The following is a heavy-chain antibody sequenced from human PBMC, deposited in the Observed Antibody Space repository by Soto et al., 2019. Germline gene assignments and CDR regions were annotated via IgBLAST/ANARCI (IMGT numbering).Heavy chain of an antibody. CDR1: GGTFSSYA. J-gene: IGHJ4*02. Sequence: QVQLVQSGAEVKKPGSSVKVSCKASGGTFSSYAISWVRQAPGQGLEWMGGIIPIFGTANYAQKFQGRVTITADESTSTAYMERSSLRAEDTAVYYCARDRGSSWWGAFDYWGQGTLVTVSS. CDR2: IIPIFGTA. CDR3: ARDRGSSWWGAFDY. D-gene: IGHD6-13*01. V-gene: IGHV1-69*01.